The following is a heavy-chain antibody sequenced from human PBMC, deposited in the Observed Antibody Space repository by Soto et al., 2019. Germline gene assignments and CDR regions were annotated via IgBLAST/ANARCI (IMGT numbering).Heavy chain of an antibody. V-gene: IGHV4-34*01. CDR2: INHSGST. CDR3: ASGGILTGYKNWFDP. J-gene: IGHJ5*02. D-gene: IGHD3-9*01. CDR1: GGSFSGYY. Sequence: QVQLQQWGAGLLKPSETLSLTCADYGGSFSGYYWSWIRQPPGKGLEWIGEINHSGSTNYNPSLKSRVTISVDTSKTPFSLKLSSVTAADTAVYYCASGGILTGYKNWFDPSGQGTLVTVSS.